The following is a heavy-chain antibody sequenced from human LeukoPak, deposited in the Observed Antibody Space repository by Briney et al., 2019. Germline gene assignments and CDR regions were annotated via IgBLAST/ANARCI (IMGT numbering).Heavy chain of an antibody. CDR2: IYRSGII. CDR3: ARRQTFADSTAWYDTFDI. CDR1: GGSISTYY. D-gene: IGHD6-19*01. Sequence: PSETLSLTCTVSGGSISTYYWSWIRQTPGKGLEFIAYIYRSGIINYNPSLQIRVTMSVDTSENRFSLTLSSLTAADTAVYYCARRQTFADSTAWYDTFDIWGHGTMVTVSS. J-gene: IGHJ3*02. V-gene: IGHV4-59*08.